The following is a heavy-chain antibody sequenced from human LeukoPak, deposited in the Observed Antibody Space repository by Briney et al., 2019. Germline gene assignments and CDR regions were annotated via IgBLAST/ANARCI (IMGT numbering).Heavy chain of an antibody. CDR3: ARDRGRWLRDFDY. J-gene: IGHJ4*02. Sequence: ASVKVSCKASGYTFTGYYMHWVRQAPGQGLEWMGWINPNSGGTNYAQKFQGRVTMTRGTSISAAYMELSRLRSDDTAVYYCARDRGRWLRDFDYWGQGTLVTVSS. CDR1: GYTFTGYY. V-gene: IGHV1-2*02. CDR2: INPNSGGT. D-gene: IGHD5-12*01.